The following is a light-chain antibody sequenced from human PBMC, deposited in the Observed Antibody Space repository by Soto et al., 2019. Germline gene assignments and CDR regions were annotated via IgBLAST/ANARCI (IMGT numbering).Light chain of an antibody. CDR1: LSVSSD. CDR2: DTF. Sequence: EIVMTQSPATPSLSPGERATLSCRASLSVSSDLAWYRQKPGQVPRLLIYDTFSRATGIPDRFSGSGSGTDFTLTISRLEPEDFAVYYCQQYGSSGTFGQGTKVDIK. V-gene: IGKV3-20*01. CDR3: QQYGSSGT. J-gene: IGKJ1*01.